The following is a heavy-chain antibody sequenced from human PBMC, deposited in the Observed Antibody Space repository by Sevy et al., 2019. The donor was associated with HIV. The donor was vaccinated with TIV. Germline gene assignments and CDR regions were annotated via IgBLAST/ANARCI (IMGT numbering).Heavy chain of an antibody. J-gene: IGHJ3*02. CDR2: IKEDGSDK. Sequence: GGSLRLSCAASGFTLSSFWMTWVRQAPGKGLEWVANIKEDGSDKKYLDSVKGRFTISRDNAKNSLYLQMNSLRAEDTAVYYCARDKNHYDSSVYYDAFDIWGQGTMVTGSS. V-gene: IGHV3-7*03. CDR3: ARDKNHYDSSVYYDAFDI. D-gene: IGHD3-22*01. CDR1: GFTLSSFW.